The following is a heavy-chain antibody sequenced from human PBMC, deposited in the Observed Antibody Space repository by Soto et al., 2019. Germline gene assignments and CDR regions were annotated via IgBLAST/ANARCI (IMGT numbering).Heavy chain of an antibody. Sequence: QPGGSLRLSCAASGFTFSSYAMSWVRQAPGKGLEWVSAISGSGGSTYYADSVKGRFTISRDNSKNTLYLQMNSLRAEDTAVYYCAAPTAYSSSSGVYWGQGTLVTVSS. V-gene: IGHV3-23*01. CDR2: ISGSGGST. J-gene: IGHJ4*02. CDR1: GFTFSSYA. D-gene: IGHD6-6*01. CDR3: AAPTAYSSSSGVY.